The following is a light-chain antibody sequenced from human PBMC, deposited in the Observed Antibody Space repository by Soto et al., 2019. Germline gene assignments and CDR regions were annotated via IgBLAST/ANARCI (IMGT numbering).Light chain of an antibody. CDR2: GAS. Sequence: VMTQAPATLSVSPGERATLYFRASQTINNNVAWYQLKDGQVPRLVIYGASTRATGIPARFSGSGSGTDFTLTISSLEPEDFSVYYCQQRSSWPLTFGGGTKVDIK. V-gene: IGKV3-11*01. CDR1: QTINNN. CDR3: QQRSSWPLT. J-gene: IGKJ4*01.